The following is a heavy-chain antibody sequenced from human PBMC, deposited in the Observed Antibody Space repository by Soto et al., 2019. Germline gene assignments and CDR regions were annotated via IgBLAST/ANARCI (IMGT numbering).Heavy chain of an antibody. Sequence: EVQLVESGGGFVQPGGSLRLSCAASGFTFSSYGMHWVRQAPGKGLVWVSRINSDGSITNYADSVKGRLTISRDNAKNTLYLQMNGLRAEDTAVYYCASGWNADHWGQGTLVTVSS. J-gene: IGHJ4*02. CDR1: GFTFSSYG. V-gene: IGHV3-74*01. D-gene: IGHD1-1*01. CDR3: ASGWNADH. CDR2: INSDGSIT.